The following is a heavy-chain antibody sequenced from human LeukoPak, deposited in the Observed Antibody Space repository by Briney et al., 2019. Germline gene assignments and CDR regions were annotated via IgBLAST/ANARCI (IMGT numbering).Heavy chain of an antibody. Sequence: GASVNVSCKASGYTFTGYYMHWVRQAPGQGLEWMGWINPNSGGTNYAQKFQGWVTMTRDTSISTAYMELSRLRSDDTAVYYCARSGSWQYYFDYWGQGTLVTVSS. D-gene: IGHD5-12*01. V-gene: IGHV1-2*04. CDR2: INPNSGGT. CDR3: ARSGSWQYYFDY. J-gene: IGHJ4*02. CDR1: GYTFTGYY.